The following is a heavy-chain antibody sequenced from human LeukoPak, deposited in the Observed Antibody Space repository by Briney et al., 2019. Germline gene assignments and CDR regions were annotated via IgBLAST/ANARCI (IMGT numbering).Heavy chain of an antibody. Sequence: GESLKISCKGSGYSFSRYWIGWVRRMPGKGLEWMGIIFPGDSDTRYSPSFQGQVTISADKSISTAYLQWSSLKASDTAMYYCARHVSWGYGDYVDCWGQGILVTVSS. V-gene: IGHV5-51*01. CDR1: GYSFSRYW. D-gene: IGHD4-17*01. J-gene: IGHJ4*02. CDR3: ARHVSWGYGDYVDC. CDR2: IFPGDSDT.